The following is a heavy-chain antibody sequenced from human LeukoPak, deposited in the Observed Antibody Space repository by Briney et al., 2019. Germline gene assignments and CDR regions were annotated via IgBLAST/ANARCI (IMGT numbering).Heavy chain of an antibody. CDR3: ARDRRGTAMAPRDY. D-gene: IGHD5-18*01. CDR1: GGTFSSYA. Sequence: GSSVKVSCKASGGTFSSYAISWVRQAPGHGLEWMGGIIPIFGTANYAQKFQGRVTITADKSTSTAYMELSSLRSEDTAVYYCARDRRGTAMAPRDYWGQGTLVTVSS. V-gene: IGHV1-69*06. CDR2: IIPIFGTA. J-gene: IGHJ4*02.